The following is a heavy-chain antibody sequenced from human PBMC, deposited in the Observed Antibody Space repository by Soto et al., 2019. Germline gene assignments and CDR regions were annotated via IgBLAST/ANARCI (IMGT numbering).Heavy chain of an antibody. D-gene: IGHD3-10*01. V-gene: IGHV4-34*01. CDR3: ARDVSSVTVRGIFDY. Sequence: QVQLQQWGAGLLKPSETLSLTCAVYGGSFSGYYWSWIRQPPGKGLEWIGEINHSGSTNYNPSLXXXXXXXXXXXXXXXXXXXXXXXXXXXXXYYCARDVSSVTVRGIFDYWGQGTLVTVSS. J-gene: IGHJ4*02. CDR1: GGSFSGYY. CDR2: INHSGST.